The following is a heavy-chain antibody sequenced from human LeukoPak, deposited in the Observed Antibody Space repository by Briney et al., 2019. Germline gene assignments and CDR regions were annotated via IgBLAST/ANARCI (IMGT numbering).Heavy chain of an antibody. Sequence: GGSLRLSCAASGFTFSRYSMNWVRQAPGKGLEWVSSISTSSIYIYYADSVKGRFTISRDNAKNSLYLQMNSLRAEDTAVYYCARDKDQYSGYDDGLFDYWGQGTLVTVSS. J-gene: IGHJ4*02. V-gene: IGHV3-21*01. CDR2: ISTSSIYI. D-gene: IGHD5-12*01. CDR3: ARDKDQYSGYDDGLFDY. CDR1: GFTFSRYS.